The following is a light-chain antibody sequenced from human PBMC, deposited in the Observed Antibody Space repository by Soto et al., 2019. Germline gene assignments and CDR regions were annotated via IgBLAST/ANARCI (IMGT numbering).Light chain of an antibody. CDR3: QQYNNWHPWT. CDR2: GAS. J-gene: IGKJ1*01. Sequence: EIVMTQSPATLSVSPGERATLSCRASQSVNTNFAWYQQKPGQAPRLLIYGASTRATGIPARFSGSGSGTEFTLTISSLKPEDFAVYYCQQYNNWHPWTFGHGTKVDIK. CDR1: QSVNTN. V-gene: IGKV3-15*01.